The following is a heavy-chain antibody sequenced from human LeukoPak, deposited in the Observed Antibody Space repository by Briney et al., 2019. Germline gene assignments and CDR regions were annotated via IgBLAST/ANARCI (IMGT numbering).Heavy chain of an antibody. CDR1: GGSFSGYY. D-gene: IGHD2-2*01. V-gene: IGHV4-34*01. CDR2: INHSGST. J-gene: IGHJ3*02. Sequence: SETLSLTCAVYGGSFSGYYWSWIRQPPGKGLEWIGEINHSGSTNYNPSLKSRVTISVDTSKNQFSLKLSSVTAADTAVYYCAREDIVVVPAARGTDFWSGAPRIWGQGTMVTVSS. CDR3: AREDIVVVPAARGTDFWSGAPRI.